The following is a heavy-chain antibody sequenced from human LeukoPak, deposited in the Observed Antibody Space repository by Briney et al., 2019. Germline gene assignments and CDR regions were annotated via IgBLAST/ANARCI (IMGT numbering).Heavy chain of an antibody. J-gene: IGHJ4*02. CDR2: ISYDGSNK. CDR3: ARELGDIVVVVAATAFDY. D-gene: IGHD2-15*01. V-gene: IGHV3-30*04. Sequence: GGSLSLSCAASGFTFSSYAMHWVRQAPGKGLEWVAVISYDGSNKYYADSVKGRFTISRDNSKNTLYLQMNSLRAEDTAVYYCARELGDIVVVVAATAFDYWGQGTLVTVSS. CDR1: GFTFSSYA.